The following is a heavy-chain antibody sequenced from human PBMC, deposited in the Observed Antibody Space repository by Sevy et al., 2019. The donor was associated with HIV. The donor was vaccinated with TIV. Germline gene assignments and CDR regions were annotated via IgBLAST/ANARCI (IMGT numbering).Heavy chain of an antibody. CDR2: IYYSGST. J-gene: IGHJ4*02. V-gene: IGHV4-61*01. Sequence: SETLSLTCTVPGGSVSSGSYYWSWIRQPPGKGLEWIGYIYYSGSTNYNPSLKSRVTISVDTSKNQFSLKLSSVTAADTAVYYCARGFDYWGQGTLVTVSS. CDR3: ARGFDY. CDR1: GGSVSSGSYY.